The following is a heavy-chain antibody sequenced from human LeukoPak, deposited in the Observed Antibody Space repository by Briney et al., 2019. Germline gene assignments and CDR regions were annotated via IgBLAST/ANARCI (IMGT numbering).Heavy chain of an antibody. CDR2: IKGGGSEQ. CDR1: GFTLGDYW. V-gene: IGHV3-7*01. J-gene: IGHJ4*02. Sequence: PGGSLGLSCTASGFTLGDYWMSWVRQAPGKGPEWVANIKGGGSEQNYVDFVNGRFTISRDNAKNSLYLHMNNLRAEDTAMYYCAREGSLFQYWGQGTLVTVSS. D-gene: IGHD3-10*01. CDR3: AREGSLFQY.